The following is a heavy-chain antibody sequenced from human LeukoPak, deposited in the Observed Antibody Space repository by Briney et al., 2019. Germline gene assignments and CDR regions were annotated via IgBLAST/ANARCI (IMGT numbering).Heavy chain of an antibody. CDR2: ISSSGSTI. D-gene: IGHD1-14*01. CDR1: GFTFSSYE. J-gene: IGHJ4*02. CDR3: AKPARTDYVDY. Sequence: GGSLRLSCAASGFTFSSYEMNWVRQAPGKGLEWVSYISSSGSTIYYEDSVKGRFPISRDNAKKSLYLRINSLRAEDTAVYYCAKPARTDYVDYWGQGTLVTVSS. V-gene: IGHV3-48*03.